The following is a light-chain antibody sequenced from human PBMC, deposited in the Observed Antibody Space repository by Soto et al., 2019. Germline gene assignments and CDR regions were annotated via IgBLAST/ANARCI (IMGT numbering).Light chain of an antibody. J-gene: IGLJ1*01. CDR2: EVN. Sequence: QSALSQPASVSLSPGQSITISCTGTSSDVGGYKYVSWYQQHPGKAPKLMIFEVNSRPSGVSNRFSGSKSGNTASLTISGLRAEDEADYYCSSFSSSSTPYVFGTGTKVTVL. V-gene: IGLV2-14*01. CDR3: SSFSSSSTPYV. CDR1: SSDVGGYKY.